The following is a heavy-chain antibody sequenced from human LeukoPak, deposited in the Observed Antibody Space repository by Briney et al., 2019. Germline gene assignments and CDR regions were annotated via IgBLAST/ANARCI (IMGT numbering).Heavy chain of an antibody. CDR1: GGSISSSSYY. D-gene: IGHD3-10*01. V-gene: IGHV4-39*01. CDR2: ISYSGST. CDR3: ARAVRGRLWFGEPYYYMDV. J-gene: IGHJ6*03. Sequence: PSETLSLTCTVSGGSISSSSYYWGWIRQPPGKGLEWIGSISYSGSTYYNPSLKSRVTISVDTSKNQFSLKLSSVTAADTAVYYCARAVRGRLWFGEPYYYMDVWGKGTTVTVSS.